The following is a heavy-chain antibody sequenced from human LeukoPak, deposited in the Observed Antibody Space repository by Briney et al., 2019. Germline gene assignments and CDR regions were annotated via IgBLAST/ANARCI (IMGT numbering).Heavy chain of an antibody. CDR2: IYYSGGT. CDR3: ARGSYDSSGYYYAFDY. Sequence: PSETLSLTCTVSGGSISSYYWSWIRQPPGKGLEWIGYIYYSGGTNYNPSLKSRVTISVDTSKNQFSLKLSSVTAADTAVYYCARGSYDSSGYYYAFDYWGQGTLVTVSS. V-gene: IGHV4-59*01. D-gene: IGHD3-22*01. CDR1: GGSISSYY. J-gene: IGHJ4*02.